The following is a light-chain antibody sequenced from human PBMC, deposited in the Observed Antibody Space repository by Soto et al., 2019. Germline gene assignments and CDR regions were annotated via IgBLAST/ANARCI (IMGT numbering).Light chain of an antibody. CDR1: QSVSRRN. CDR3: QQYGSSPAT. V-gene: IGKV3-20*01. CDR2: AAS. Sequence: EIVLTQSPDPLSLSPGERATVSCRASQSVSRRNLAWYQPKPGQAPRLLIYAASSRATGIPDRFSGSGSGTDFTLTISRLEPEDLAVYDCQQYGSSPATFGQGTKVDIK. J-gene: IGKJ1*01.